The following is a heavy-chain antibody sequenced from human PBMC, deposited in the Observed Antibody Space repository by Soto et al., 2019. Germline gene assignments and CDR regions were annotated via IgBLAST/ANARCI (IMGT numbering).Heavy chain of an antibody. CDR1: GFSFSNNA. CDR3: AKEGSRTTGRYIFDY. D-gene: IGHD1-1*01. V-gene: IGHV3-30*18. J-gene: IGHJ4*02. Sequence: GGSLRLSCVASGFSFSNNAMHWVRQAPGKGLESVAVISSDGSKKYYADSVKGRFTISRDNSKNTVHLQVDSPRAEDTAMYYCAKEGSRTTGRYIFDYWGQGTLVTVSS. CDR2: ISSDGSKK.